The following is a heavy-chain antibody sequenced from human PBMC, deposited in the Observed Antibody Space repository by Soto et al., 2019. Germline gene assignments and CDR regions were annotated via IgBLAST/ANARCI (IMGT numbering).Heavy chain of an antibody. D-gene: IGHD5-18*01. Sequence: QVQLQESGPGLVKPSETLSLTCTVSGGSINGYYWTWLRQSPTNGLEWIGYFHFSGSTKYNPSLESRLTISADTSKNQISLTLSSVTAADTAVYYCARASGYSYGYEDFFDNWGQGTLANVSS. V-gene: IGHV4-59*01. CDR2: FHFSGST. CDR3: ARASGYSYGYEDFFDN. J-gene: IGHJ4*01. CDR1: GGSINGYY.